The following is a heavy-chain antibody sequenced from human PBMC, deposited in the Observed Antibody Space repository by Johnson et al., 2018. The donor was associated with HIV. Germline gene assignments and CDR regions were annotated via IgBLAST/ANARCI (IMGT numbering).Heavy chain of an antibody. Sequence: MLLVESGGGVVRPGGSLRLSCAASGFTFDDYGMSWVRQAPGKGLEWVAVISYDGSNKYYADSVKGRFTISRDNSKNTLYLQMNSLRAEDTAVYYCAKDSRRWGAFSDAFDIWGQGTMVTVSS. CDR1: GFTFDDYG. D-gene: IGHD1-26*01. CDR3: AKDSRRWGAFSDAFDI. V-gene: IGHV3-30*18. J-gene: IGHJ3*02. CDR2: ISYDGSNK.